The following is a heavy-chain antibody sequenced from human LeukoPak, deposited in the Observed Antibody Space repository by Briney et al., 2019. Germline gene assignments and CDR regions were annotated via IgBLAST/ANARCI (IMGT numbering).Heavy chain of an antibody. J-gene: IGHJ4*02. V-gene: IGHV3-74*01. CDR3: VREIDDERAY. Sequence: PGGSLRLSCAASGFTLTSFWMYWVRQAPGKGPVWVSRINSDGSKTHYAEAVKGRFTISRDNAKNTLYLQMTSLRAEDTAVYYCVREIDDERAYWGQGTLVTVSS. CDR2: INSDGSKT. D-gene: IGHD3-3*01. CDR1: GFTLTSFW.